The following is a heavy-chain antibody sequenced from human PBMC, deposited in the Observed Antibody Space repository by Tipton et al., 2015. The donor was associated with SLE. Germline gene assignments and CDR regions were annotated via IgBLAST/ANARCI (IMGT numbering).Heavy chain of an antibody. V-gene: IGHV3-23*01. D-gene: IGHD1-26*01. J-gene: IGHJ4*02. CDR3: AKDNGRYLDWVLYPYFGS. CDR1: GFTFSNYA. CDR2: ISYSSDKT. Sequence: GSLRLSCEASGFTFSNYAMGWVRQAPGKGLEWVSTISYSSDKTYYADSVKGRSTISRDNSKNTLHLQLNSLRADDTAVYYCAKDNGRYLDWVLYPYFGSWGQGMLVTVSS.